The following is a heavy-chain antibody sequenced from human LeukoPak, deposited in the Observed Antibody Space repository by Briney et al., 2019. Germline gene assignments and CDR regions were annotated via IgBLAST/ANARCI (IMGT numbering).Heavy chain of an antibody. V-gene: IGHV1-2*02. D-gene: IGHD3-10*01. CDR2: MNPNTGGT. CDR1: GYTFTGDY. J-gene: IGHJ6*03. CDR3: ARDTYYGSGSSYYYYYYMDV. Sequence: ASVKVSCKASGYTFTGDYMHWVRQAPGQGLEWMGWMNPNTGGTNYAQKLQGRVTMTTDTSTSTAYMELRSLRSDDTAVYYCARDTYYGSGSSYYYYYYMDVWGKGTTVTISS.